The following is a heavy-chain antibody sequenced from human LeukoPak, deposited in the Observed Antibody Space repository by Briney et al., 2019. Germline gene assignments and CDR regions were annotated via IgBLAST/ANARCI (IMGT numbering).Heavy chain of an antibody. CDR2: IYSGGNT. Sequence: GGSLRLSCAASGFTVSSNYMAWVRQAPGKGLEWVSVIYSGGNTYYADSVKGRFTISRDNSQNTLNLQMNSLRVEDTAVYYCARGLFGASGGGTFDSWGQGTLVTVSS. V-gene: IGHV3-53*01. CDR3: ARGLFGASGGGTFDS. CDR1: GFTVSSNY. D-gene: IGHD3-16*01. J-gene: IGHJ4*02.